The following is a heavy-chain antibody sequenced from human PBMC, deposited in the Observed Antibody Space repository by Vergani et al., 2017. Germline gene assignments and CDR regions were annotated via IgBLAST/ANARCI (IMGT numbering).Heavy chain of an antibody. CDR3: ARDTSSTWYTVNSPPFDY. V-gene: IGHV4-61*02. CDR1: GGSINTGAYY. D-gene: IGHD6-13*01. CDR2: VYTSGMT. J-gene: IGHJ4*02. Sequence: QVQLQESGPRLVRPSQTLSLTCTVSGGSINTGAYYWSWIRQPAGKGLEWIGRVYTSGMTNYNPSLKSRVTILVDRSKSQLSLKLTSVTAGDTAVYFCARDTSSTWYTVNSPPFDYWGQGTLVTVSS.